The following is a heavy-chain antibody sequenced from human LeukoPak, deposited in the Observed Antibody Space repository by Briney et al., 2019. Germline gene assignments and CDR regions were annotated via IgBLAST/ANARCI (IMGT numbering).Heavy chain of an antibody. CDR1: GGTFSSYA. CDR3: ASYCTNGVCGRGHAFDI. D-gene: IGHD2-8*01. J-gene: IGHJ3*02. CDR2: IIRIIGTT. V-gene: IGHV1-69*06. Sequence: SVKVSCKASGGTFSSYAISWVRQAPGQGFEWMGGIIRIIGTTNYAQKFQGRVTITADKSTNTAYMELSSLRSEDTAVYYCASYCTNGVCGRGHAFDIWGQGTMVTVSS.